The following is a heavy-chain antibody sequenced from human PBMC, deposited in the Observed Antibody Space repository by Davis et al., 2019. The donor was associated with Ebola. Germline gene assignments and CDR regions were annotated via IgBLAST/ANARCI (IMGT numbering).Heavy chain of an antibody. CDR2: IYTGGRT. Sequence: GGSLRLSCAASGFRVSGPYMSWVRQAPGKGLEWVSVIYTGGRTYYTDSVKGRFTISRDNSKNTIYLQMNSLRAGDTAVYYCARHYAYDYYMGLDVWGQGTTVTVSS. V-gene: IGHV3-66*04. CDR3: ARHYAYDYYMGLDV. J-gene: IGHJ6*02. CDR1: GFRVSGPY. D-gene: IGHD2-2*01.